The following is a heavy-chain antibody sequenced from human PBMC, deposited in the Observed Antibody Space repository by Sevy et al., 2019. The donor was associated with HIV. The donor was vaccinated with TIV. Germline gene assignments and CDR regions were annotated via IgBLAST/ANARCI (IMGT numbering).Heavy chain of an antibody. CDR3: ARVAVSYCTNDCYHRFDY. D-gene: IGHD2-8*01. CDR1: GFSFSHYA. CDR2: ISYDGTYK. V-gene: IGHV3-30-3*01. Sequence: GGSLRLSCAVSGFSFSHYAFHWVRQAPGKGLEWVSLISYDGTYKYYADFVKGRFTISRENSKNTLYLQMNSLRGNDTAVYYCARVAVSYCTNDCYHRFDYWGPGALVTVSS. J-gene: IGHJ4*02.